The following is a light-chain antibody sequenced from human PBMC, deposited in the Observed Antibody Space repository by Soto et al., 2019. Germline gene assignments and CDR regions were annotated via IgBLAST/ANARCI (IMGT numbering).Light chain of an antibody. V-gene: IGLV2-8*01. J-gene: IGLJ1*01. CDR2: EVT. CDR3: SSYAGSNTRYL. CDR1: SSDVGSYNY. Sequence: QSVLTRPPSASGFPGQSVTISCTGASSDVGSYNYVSWYQQHPGKAPKVIIYEVTKRPSGVPDRFSGSKSGNTASLTVSGLQAEDEADYYCSSYAGSNTRYLFGSGTKVTVL.